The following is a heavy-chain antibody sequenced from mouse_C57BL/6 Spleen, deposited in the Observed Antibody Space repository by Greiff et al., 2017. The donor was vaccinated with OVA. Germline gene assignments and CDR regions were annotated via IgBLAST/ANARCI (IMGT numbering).Heavy chain of an antibody. CDR1: GYSITSDY. CDR2: ISYSGST. Sequence: EVKLKESGPGLAKPSQTLSLTCSVTGYSITSDYWNWIRKFPGNKLEYMGYISYSGSTYYNPSLKSRISITRDTSKNQYYLQLNSVTTEDTATYYCARSFPYYYGSSYDYAMDYWGQGTSVTVSS. J-gene: IGHJ4*01. V-gene: IGHV3-8*01. CDR3: ARSFPYYYGSSYDYAMDY. D-gene: IGHD1-1*01.